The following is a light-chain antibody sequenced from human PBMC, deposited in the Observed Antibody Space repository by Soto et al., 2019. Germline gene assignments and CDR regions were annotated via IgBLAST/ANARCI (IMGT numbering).Light chain of an antibody. Sequence: TPSPDSLSLSAGERDSLSFRASQSVSSYLAWYQQKPGQAPRLLIYDTSTRATGVPARFSGSGSGTEFTLTISSLQSEDLAIYYCHQYKSWPPFTFGQGTRLEIK. CDR3: HQYKSWPPFT. J-gene: IGKJ5*01. CDR2: DTS. V-gene: IGKV3-15*01. CDR1: QSVSSY.